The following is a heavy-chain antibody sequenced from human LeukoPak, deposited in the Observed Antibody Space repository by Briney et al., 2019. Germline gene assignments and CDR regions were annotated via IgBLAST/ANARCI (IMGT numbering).Heavy chain of an antibody. CDR3: ARVGIAVAGEFRFDP. D-gene: IGHD6-19*01. V-gene: IGHV1-2*02. CDR2: INRNSGGT. CDR1: GYTFTGYY. Sequence: ASVKVSCKASGYTFTGYYMHWVRQAPGQGLEWMGWINRNSGGTSYAQKFQGRVTMTRDTSISTAYMELSRLRSDDTAVYYCARVGIAVAGEFRFDPWGQGTLVTVSS. J-gene: IGHJ5*02.